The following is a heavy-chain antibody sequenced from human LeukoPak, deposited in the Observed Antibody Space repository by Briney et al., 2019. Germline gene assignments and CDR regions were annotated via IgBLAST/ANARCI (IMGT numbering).Heavy chain of an antibody. J-gene: IGHJ4*02. V-gene: IGHV4-61*05. Sequence: SETLSLTYTVSGGSVTSNSYYWGWIRQPPGKGLEWIGYIYYSGTTNYKPSLKSRVTISLDKSRNHFSLKLTSVTAADSAVYYCARRSPYSTGWSSYFDYWGQGALVTVSS. CDR3: ARRSPYSTGWSSYFDY. CDR2: IYYSGTT. D-gene: IGHD6-19*01. CDR1: GGSVTSNSYY.